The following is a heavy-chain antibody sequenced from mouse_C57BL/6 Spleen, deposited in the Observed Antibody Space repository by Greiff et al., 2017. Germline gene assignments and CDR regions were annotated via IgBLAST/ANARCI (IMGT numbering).Heavy chain of an antibody. D-gene: IGHD2-2*01. V-gene: IGHV3-6*01. CDR3: ANPPYGYDGSYWYVDV. CDR2: ISYDGSN. J-gene: IGHJ1*03. CDR1: GYSITSGYY. Sequence: EVQLQQSGPGLVKPSQSLSLTCSVTGYSITSGYYWNWIRQFPGNKLEWMGYISYDGSNNYNPSLKNRISITRDTSKNQFFLKLNSVTTEDTATYYGANPPYGYDGSYWYVDVWGTGTTVTVSS.